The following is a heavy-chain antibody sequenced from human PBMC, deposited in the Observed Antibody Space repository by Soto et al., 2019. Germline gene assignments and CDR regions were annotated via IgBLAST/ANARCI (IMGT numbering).Heavy chain of an antibody. CDR3: AKDPYTSLEWLLPDY. D-gene: IGHD3-3*01. J-gene: IGHJ4*02. CDR1: GFTFNRYG. Sequence: QVQLVESGRGVVQPGRSLRLSCAASGFTFNRYGMHWVRQAPGKGLEWVALISYDGNNKYYTDSVKGRFTISRDSSKNTLYLQMSNLRAEDTAVYYCAKDPYTSLEWLLPDYWGQGTLVTVSS. V-gene: IGHV3-30*18. CDR2: ISYDGNNK.